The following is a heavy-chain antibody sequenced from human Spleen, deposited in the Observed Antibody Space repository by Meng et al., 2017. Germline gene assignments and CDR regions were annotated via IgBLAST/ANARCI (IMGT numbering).Heavy chain of an antibody. V-gene: IGHV1-3*01. Sequence: QVQLGQSGAEVKKPGASVKVSCKASGYTFTSYAMHWVRQAPGQRLEWMGWINAGNGNTKYSQKFQGRVTITRDTSASTAYMELSSLRSEDTAVYYCAREWNSDFDYWGQGTLVTVSS. D-gene: IGHD1-7*01. CDR3: AREWNSDFDY. CDR1: GYTFTSYA. CDR2: INAGNGNT. J-gene: IGHJ4*02.